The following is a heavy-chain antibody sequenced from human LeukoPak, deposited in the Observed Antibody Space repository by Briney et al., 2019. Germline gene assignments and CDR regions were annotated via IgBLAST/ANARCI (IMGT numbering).Heavy chain of an antibody. CDR1: GFTFSSYT. CDR2: ISVGGDNT. CDR3: AISGYSYGPPGYYYGMDV. Sequence: GGSLRLTCAASGFTFSSYTMSWVRQAPGKGLEWVSAISVGGDNTYYADSVKGRFTISRDNSKNTLYLQMNSLRAEDTAVYYCAISGYSYGPPGYYYGMDVWGQGTTVTVSS. D-gene: IGHD5-18*01. V-gene: IGHV3-23*01. J-gene: IGHJ6*02.